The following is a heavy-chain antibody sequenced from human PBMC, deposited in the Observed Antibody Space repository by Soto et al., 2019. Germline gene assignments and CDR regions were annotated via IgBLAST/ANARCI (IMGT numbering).Heavy chain of an antibody. V-gene: IGHV1-3*01. D-gene: IGHD2-8*01. J-gene: IGHJ5*02. CDR2: INAGNGYT. Sequence: ASVKVSCKASGYTFTNYAMHWVRQAPRQRLEWMGWINAGNGYTKYSQKFQGRVTITRDTSASTAYMELSSLRSEDTAVYYCAREVLMVYATSTVGFDPWGQGTLVTVSS. CDR3: AREVLMVYATSTVGFDP. CDR1: GYTFTNYA.